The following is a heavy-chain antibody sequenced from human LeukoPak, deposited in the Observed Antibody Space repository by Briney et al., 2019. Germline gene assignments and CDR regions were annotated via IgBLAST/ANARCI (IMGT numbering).Heavy chain of an antibody. CDR2: INRIGGST. D-gene: IGHD3-22*01. CDR1: GDTFTSYY. CDR3: ERGGSGYSYYDH. Sequence: ASVKVSCKASGDTFTSYYMHWVRQAPGQGLEWMEIINRIGGSTSYAQKSQVSVTMTRNTSTSTVYMDLSSLRSEDTAVYYCERGGSGYSYYDHWGQGTLVTVSS. V-gene: IGHV1-46*01. J-gene: IGHJ5*02.